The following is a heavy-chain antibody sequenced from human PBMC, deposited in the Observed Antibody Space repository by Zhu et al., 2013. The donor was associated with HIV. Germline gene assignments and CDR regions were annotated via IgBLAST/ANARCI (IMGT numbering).Heavy chain of an antibody. D-gene: IGHD3-3*02. J-gene: IGHJ3*02. CDR3: ARDQIGAGIRAFDI. CDR2: FYYSGST. V-gene: IGHV4-61*01. Sequence: VQLQESGPGLVKPSETLSLTCTVSGGSVSSGSYYWSWIRQPPGKGLEWIGYFYYSGSTNYNPSLKSRVAISVDTSKNQFSLKLSSVTAADTAVYYCARDQIGAGIRAFDIWGQGTMVTVSS. CDR1: GGSVSSGSYY.